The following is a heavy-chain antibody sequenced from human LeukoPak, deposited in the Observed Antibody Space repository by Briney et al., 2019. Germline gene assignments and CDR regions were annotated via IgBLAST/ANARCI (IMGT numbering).Heavy chain of an antibody. V-gene: IGHV3-43*01. D-gene: IGHD2-2*02. CDR1: GYTFNSYT. Sequence: GGSLRLSCEASGYTFNSYTIHWVRQAPGKGLEWISLMNSDGGSTYYADSVKGRFTISRDNSKTSLYLQMNSLRTEDTALYYCAKDYQGYCSSTSCYTGGSLDYWGQGTLVTVSS. CDR2: MNSDGGST. J-gene: IGHJ4*02. CDR3: AKDYQGYCSSTSCYTGGSLDY.